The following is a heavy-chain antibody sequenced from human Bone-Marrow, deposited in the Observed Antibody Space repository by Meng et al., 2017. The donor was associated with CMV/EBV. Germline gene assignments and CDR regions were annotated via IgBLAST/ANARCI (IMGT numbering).Heavy chain of an antibody. V-gene: IGHV3-21*01. CDR2: ISPTSTYI. Sequence: GESLKISCAASGFTFDDYAMHWVRQAPGKGLEWVSSISPTSTYIHYADSVKGRFTISRDNAQNSLYLQMNSLRAGDTAVYYCATTTDPRNYWGQGTLVTVSS. CDR3: ATTTDPRNY. D-gene: IGHD1-14*01. CDR1: GFTFDDYA. J-gene: IGHJ4*02.